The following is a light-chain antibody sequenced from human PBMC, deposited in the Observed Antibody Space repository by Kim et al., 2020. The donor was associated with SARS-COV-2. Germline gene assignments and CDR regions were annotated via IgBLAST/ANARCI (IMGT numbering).Light chain of an antibody. V-gene: IGLV6-57*03. CDR2: EDN. J-gene: IGLJ3*02. CDR1: NRSISSND. CDR3: QSYDSSNHRV. Sequence: KTGTISCTRSNRSISSNDVQWYQQRPGSAPTTVIYEDNQRPSGVPDRFSGSIDSSSNSASLTISGLKTEDEADYYCQSYDSSNHRVFGGGTQLTVL.